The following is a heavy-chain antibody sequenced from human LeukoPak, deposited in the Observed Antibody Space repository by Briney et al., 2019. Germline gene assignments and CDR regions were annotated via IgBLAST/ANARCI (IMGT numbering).Heavy chain of an antibody. CDR3: ARAGKKGSYYYYYMDV. J-gene: IGHJ6*03. D-gene: IGHD3-10*01. Sequence: GGSLRLSCAASGFTFSSYAMHWVRQAPGKGLEYVSAICSNGGSTYYANSVKGRFTISRDNSKNTLYLQMGSLRAEDMGVYYCARAGKKGSYYYYYMDVWGKGTTVTVSS. CDR1: GFTFSSYA. V-gene: IGHV3-64*01. CDR2: ICSNGGST.